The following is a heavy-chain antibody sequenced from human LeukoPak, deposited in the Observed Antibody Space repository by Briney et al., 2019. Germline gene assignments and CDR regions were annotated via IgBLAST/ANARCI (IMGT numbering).Heavy chain of an antibody. V-gene: IGHV4-39*01. J-gene: IGHJ4*02. Sequence: SETLSLTCTVSGGSISSSSYYWGWIRQPPGKGLKWIGSIYYSGSTYYNPSLKSRVTISVDTSKNQFSLKLSSVTAADTAVYYCARHVTIFGVVTFFDYWGQGTLVTVSS. D-gene: IGHD3-3*01. CDR1: GGSISSSSYY. CDR3: ARHVTIFGVVTFFDY. CDR2: IYYSGST.